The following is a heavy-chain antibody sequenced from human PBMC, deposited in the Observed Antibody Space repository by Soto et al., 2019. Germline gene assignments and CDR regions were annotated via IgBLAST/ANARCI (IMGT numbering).Heavy chain of an antibody. CDR2: IRSKAYGGTT. CDR3: TREGDEGATTYFDY. Sequence: SLRLSCTASGFTFGDYAMSWFRQAPGKGLEWVGFIRSKAYGGTTEYAASVKGRFTISRDDSKSIAYLQMNSLKTEDTAVYYCTREGDEGATTYFDYWGQGTLVTVSS. CDR1: GFTFGDYA. J-gene: IGHJ4*02. V-gene: IGHV3-49*03. D-gene: IGHD1-26*01.